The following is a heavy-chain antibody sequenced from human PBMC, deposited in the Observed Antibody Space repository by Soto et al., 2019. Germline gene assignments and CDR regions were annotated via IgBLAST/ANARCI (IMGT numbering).Heavy chain of an antibody. CDR1: GGTFSSYA. V-gene: IGHV1-69*13. CDR3: ARTEMTTLPNFAY. J-gene: IGHJ4*02. Sequence: SVKVSCKASGGTFSSYAISWVRQAPGQGLEWMGGIIPIFGTANYAQKFQGRVTITADESTSTAYMELSSLRSEDTAVYYCARTEMTTLPNFAYWGQGTQVTVSS. D-gene: IGHD4-17*01. CDR2: IIPIFGTA.